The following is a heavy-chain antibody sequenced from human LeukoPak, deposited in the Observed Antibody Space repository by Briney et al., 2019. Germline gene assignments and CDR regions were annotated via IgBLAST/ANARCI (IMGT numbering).Heavy chain of an antibody. CDR2: ISSSGSTI. CDR3: ASYPIGGSGSYYYYYYGMDV. D-gene: IGHD3-10*01. V-gene: IGHV3-48*03. J-gene: IGHJ6*04. Sequence: PGGSLRLSCAASGFTFSSYEMNWVRQAPGKGLEGVSYISSSGSTIYYADSVKGRFTISRDNAKNSLYLQMNSLRAEDTAVYYCASYPIGGSGSYYYYYYGMDVWGKGTTVTVSP. CDR1: GFTFSSYE.